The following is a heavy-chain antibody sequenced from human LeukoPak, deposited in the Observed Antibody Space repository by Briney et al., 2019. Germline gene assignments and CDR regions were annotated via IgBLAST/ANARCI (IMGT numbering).Heavy chain of an antibody. CDR3: VSGDASP. Sequence: QPGGSLRLSCAGFTLSGYWMHWVRQAPGKGLVWVSRINSDGSTTYYADSVKGRFTISRDNAKNILYLQMNSLRAEDTAVYYCVSGDASPGGQGTLVTVSS. V-gene: IGHV3-74*01. D-gene: IGHD7-27*01. J-gene: IGHJ5*02. CDR1: GFTLSGYW. CDR2: INSDGSTT.